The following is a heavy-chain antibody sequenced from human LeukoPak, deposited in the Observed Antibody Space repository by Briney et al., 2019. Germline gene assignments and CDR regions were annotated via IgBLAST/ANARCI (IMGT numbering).Heavy chain of an antibody. V-gene: IGHV4-34*01. CDR3: ARGPDTIVGATTD. D-gene: IGHD1-26*01. CDR2: INHSGST. CDR1: GGSFSGYY. J-gene: IGHJ4*02. Sequence: PSETLSLTCAVYGGSFSGYYWSWIRQPPGKGLEWIGEINHSGSTNYNPSLKSRVTISVDTSKNQFSLKLSSVTAADTAVYYCARGPDTIVGATTDWGQGTLVTVSS.